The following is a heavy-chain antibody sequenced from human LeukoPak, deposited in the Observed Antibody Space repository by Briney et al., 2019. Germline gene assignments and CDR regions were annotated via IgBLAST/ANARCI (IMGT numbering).Heavy chain of an antibody. J-gene: IGHJ5*02. V-gene: IGHV4-34*01. CDR3: VRHGRPSAFDP. CDR2: INHSGST. D-gene: IGHD1-26*01. Sequence: PSETLSLTCAVYGGSFSGYYWSWIRQPPGKGLEWIGEINHSGSTNYNPSLKSRVTISVDTSKNQFSLKLSSVTAPDTAMYYCVRHGRPSAFDPWGQGTLVSVSS. CDR1: GGSFSGYY.